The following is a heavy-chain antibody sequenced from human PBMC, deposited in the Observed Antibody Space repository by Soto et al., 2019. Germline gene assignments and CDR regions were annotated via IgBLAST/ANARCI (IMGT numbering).Heavy chain of an antibody. J-gene: IGHJ5*02. V-gene: IGHV3-30-3*01. CDR1: GFTFSSYA. D-gene: IGHD5-12*01. Sequence: QVQLVESGGGVVQPGRSLRLSCAASGFTFSSYAMHWVRQAPGKGLEWVAVISYDGSNKYYADSVKGRFTISRDNSKNTLYLQMNSLRAEDTAVYYCARDGVDIVATPPAGTGNWFDPWGQGTLVTVSS. CDR2: ISYDGSNK. CDR3: ARDGVDIVATPPAGTGNWFDP.